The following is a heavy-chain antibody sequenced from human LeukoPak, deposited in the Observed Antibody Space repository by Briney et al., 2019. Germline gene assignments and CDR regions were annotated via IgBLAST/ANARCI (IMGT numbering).Heavy chain of an antibody. CDR1: GGPFGSYA. V-gene: IGHV1-69*13. D-gene: IGHD3-10*01. Sequence: ASVKVSCKASGGPFGSYAISWVRQAPGQGPEWMGGIVPAYGTANYAQKFKGRVTITADESTTTAYMELSSLRSEDTAVYYCATLGAYGSVPPWGQGTLVTVSS. CDR2: IVPAYGTA. CDR3: ATLGAYGSVPP. J-gene: IGHJ5*02.